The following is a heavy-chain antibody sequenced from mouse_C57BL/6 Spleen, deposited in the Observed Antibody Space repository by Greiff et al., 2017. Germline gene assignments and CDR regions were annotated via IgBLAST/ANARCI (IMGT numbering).Heavy chain of an antibody. V-gene: IGHV14-2*01. CDR2: IDPEDGET. J-gene: IGHJ2*01. Sequence: EVQLQESGAELVKPGASVKLSCTASGFNIKAYYMHWVKQRTEQGLEWIGRIDPEDGETKYAPKFQCKATITADTSSNTAYLQLSSLTSEDTAVYYCARGGYYGSSPYYFDYWGQGTTLTVSS. CDR1: GFNIKAYY. CDR3: ARGGYYGSSPYYFDY. D-gene: IGHD1-1*01.